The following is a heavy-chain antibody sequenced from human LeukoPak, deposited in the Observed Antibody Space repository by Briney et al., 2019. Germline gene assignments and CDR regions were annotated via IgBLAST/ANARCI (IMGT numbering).Heavy chain of an antibody. V-gene: IGHV3-30*02. CDR3: AKDSYDFWSGYYSTLFDY. J-gene: IGHJ4*02. CDR2: IRYDGSNK. CDR1: GFTFSSYG. D-gene: IGHD3-3*01. Sequence: PGGSLRLSCAASGFTFSSYGMHWVRQAPGKGLEWVAFIRYDGSNKYYADSVKGRFTISRENSKNTLYLQMNSLRAEDTAVYYCAKDSYDFWSGYYSTLFDYWGQGTLVTVSS.